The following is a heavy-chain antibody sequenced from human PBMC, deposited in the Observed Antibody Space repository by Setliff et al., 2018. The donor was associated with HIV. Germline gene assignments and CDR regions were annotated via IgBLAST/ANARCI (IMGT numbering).Heavy chain of an antibody. D-gene: IGHD3-10*01. CDR1: GFTFSTYA. Sequence: GGSLRLSCVASGFTFSTYAMSWVRQAPGKGLEWVSTISRSSDSAYYADSVKGRFTISRDNSKNTLYLQMNSLRVEDAAVYYCAKDRGDSDYWGQGTQVTVSS. CDR3: AKDRGDSDY. V-gene: IGHV3-23*01. CDR2: ISRSSDSA. J-gene: IGHJ4*02.